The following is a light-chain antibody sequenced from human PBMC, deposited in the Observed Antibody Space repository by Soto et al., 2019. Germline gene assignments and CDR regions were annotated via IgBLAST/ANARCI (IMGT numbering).Light chain of an antibody. J-gene: IGLJ1*01. V-gene: IGLV2-11*01. CDR3: CSYAGSHPFV. CDR2: DVS. Sequence: QSVLTQPRSVSGSPGHSVTISCTGTSSDVGGYNFVSWYQQYPGKAPKFMIYDVSKRPSGVPDRFSGSKSGNTASLTISGLLAEDEADYYCCSYAGSHPFVFGTGTKATVL. CDR1: SSDVGGYNF.